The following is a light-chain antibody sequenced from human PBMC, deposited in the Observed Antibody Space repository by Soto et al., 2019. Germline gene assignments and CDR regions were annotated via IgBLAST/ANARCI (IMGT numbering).Light chain of an antibody. CDR2: ATS. Sequence: DIQVTQSPSSLSTSIGDKVTITCRASLSIGHFLNWYQQKPGKAPNLIIYATSTLRSGVPSRFTGSGSGTDFTLTITNLQPQDFADYFCQQDYDIPHTFGQGTSLEI. CDR1: LSIGHF. V-gene: IGKV1-39*01. J-gene: IGKJ2*01. CDR3: QQDYDIPHT.